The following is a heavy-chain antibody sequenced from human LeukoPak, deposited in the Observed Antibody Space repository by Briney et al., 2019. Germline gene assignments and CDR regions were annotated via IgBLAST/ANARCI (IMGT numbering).Heavy chain of an antibody. J-gene: IGHJ4*02. CDR3: ARGRPHGNDY. D-gene: IGHD4-23*01. Sequence: GGSLRLSCAASGFAFSSYWMNWVRQAPGKGLVWVSRIASDGSSTTYADSVKGRFSISRDNAKNTLYLQMNSLRVEDTAVYYCARGRPHGNDYWGQRTLVTVSS. V-gene: IGHV3-74*01. CDR1: GFAFSSYW. CDR2: IASDGSST.